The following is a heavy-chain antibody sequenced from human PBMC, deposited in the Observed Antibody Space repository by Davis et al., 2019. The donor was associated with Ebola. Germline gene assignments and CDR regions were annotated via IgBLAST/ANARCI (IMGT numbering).Heavy chain of an antibody. J-gene: IGHJ4*02. D-gene: IGHD6-19*01. CDR3: ERGGVAGLDS. CDR2: INPNSGGT. Sequence: ASVKVSCKASGYTFTSYDINWVRQATGQGLEWMGCINPNSGGTNYAEKFQDWVTVTRDTAISTAYMELSRLRSNDTAVYYGERGGVAGLDSWGQGTLVTVSS. V-gene: IGHV1-2*04. CDR1: GYTFTSYD.